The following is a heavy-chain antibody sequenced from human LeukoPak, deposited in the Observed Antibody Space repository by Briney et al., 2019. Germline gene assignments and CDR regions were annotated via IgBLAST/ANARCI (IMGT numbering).Heavy chain of an antibody. CDR1: GYTFTGYY. J-gene: IGHJ4*01. V-gene: IGHV1-2*06. D-gene: IGHD1-26*01. CDR2: INPNNGGT. CDR3: ARSREWERNDY. Sequence: ASVKVSCKASGYTFTGYYIHWVRQAPGQGLEWMGRINPNNGGTNYAQKFQGRVTMTRDMSMSTAYMELSRLRSEDTAVYYCARSREWERNDYWGQGTLVTVSS.